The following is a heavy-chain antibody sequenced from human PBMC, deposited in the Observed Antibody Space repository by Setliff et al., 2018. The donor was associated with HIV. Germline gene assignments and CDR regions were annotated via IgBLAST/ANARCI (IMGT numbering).Heavy chain of an antibody. Sequence: GESLKISCKGSGYSFTNYWIGWVRQMPGKGLEWMGIINPGDSETRYNPPFQGQVTISADKSITTAYLQWSGLKASDTAIYYCARLGPGPMFRTNFDYWGQGTQGTV. D-gene: IGHD3-10*01. CDR3: ARLGPGPMFRTNFDY. CDR2: INPGDSET. CDR1: GYSFTNYW. V-gene: IGHV5-51*01. J-gene: IGHJ4*02.